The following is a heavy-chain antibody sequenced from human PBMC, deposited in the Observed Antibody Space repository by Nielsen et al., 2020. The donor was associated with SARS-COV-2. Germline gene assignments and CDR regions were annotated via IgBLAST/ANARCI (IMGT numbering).Heavy chain of an antibody. D-gene: IGHD5-18*01. CDR3: ARASSTHVQLRQNYYYGMDV. Sequence: SETLSLTCTVSGGSISSSSYYWGWIRQPPGKGLEWIGSIYYSGSTYYNPSLKSRVTISVDTSKNQFSLKLSSVTAADTAVYYCARASSTHVQLRQNYYYGMDVWGQGTTVTVSS. J-gene: IGHJ6*02. V-gene: IGHV4-39*07. CDR1: GGSISSSSYY. CDR2: IYYSGST.